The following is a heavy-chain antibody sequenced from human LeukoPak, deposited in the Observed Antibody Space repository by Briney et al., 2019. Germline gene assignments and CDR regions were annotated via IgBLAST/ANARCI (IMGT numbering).Heavy chain of an antibody. D-gene: IGHD2-21*01. CDR1: GGTFSSYA. J-gene: IGHJ3*02. Sequence: GTSVKVSCKASGGTFSSYAISWVRQAPGQGLEWMGRIIPILGIANYAQKFQGRVTITADKSTSTAYMELSSLRSEDTAVYYCAIDHIQDAFDIWGQGTMVTVSS. CDR2: IIPILGIA. V-gene: IGHV1-69*04. CDR3: AIDHIQDAFDI.